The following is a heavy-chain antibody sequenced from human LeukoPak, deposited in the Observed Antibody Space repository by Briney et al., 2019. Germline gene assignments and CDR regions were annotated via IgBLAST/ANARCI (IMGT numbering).Heavy chain of an antibody. Sequence: GGSLRLSCAASGFTFSSYWFHWVRQAPGKGLVWVSRINPDGSTTTYADSVEGRFTISRDNSKNTLYLQMNSLRAEDTAVYYCAKDLSTTSSSWFYYYYGMDVWGQGTTVTVSS. V-gene: IGHV3-74*01. D-gene: IGHD6-13*01. CDR3: AKDLSTTSSSWFYYYYGMDV. CDR1: GFTFSSYW. J-gene: IGHJ6*02. CDR2: INPDGSTT.